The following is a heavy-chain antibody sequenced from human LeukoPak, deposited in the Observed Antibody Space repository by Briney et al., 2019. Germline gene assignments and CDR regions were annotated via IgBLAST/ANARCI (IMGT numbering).Heavy chain of an antibody. V-gene: IGHV3-21*01. D-gene: IGHD6-19*01. CDR2: ISSRNSYI. Sequence: PGGSLRLSCATSGFTFSTYTMDWVRQAPGKGLEWVSSISSRNSYIYYADSVKGRFTISRDNAKNSLSLHMNNLRAEDTAVYYCAKEFVNKPGYSTGWIDYWGQGTLVTVSS. CDR1: GFTFSTYT. CDR3: AKEFVNKPGYSTGWIDY. J-gene: IGHJ4*02.